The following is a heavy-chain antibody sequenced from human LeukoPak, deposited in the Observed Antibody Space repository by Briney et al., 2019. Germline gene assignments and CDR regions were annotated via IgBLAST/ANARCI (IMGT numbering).Heavy chain of an antibody. CDR3: ARGRNLAL. CDR2: ISYDGSNK. CDR1: GFTFSSYA. V-gene: IGHV3-30-3*01. D-gene: IGHD1-14*01. Sequence: SLRLSCAASGFTFSSYAMHWVRQAPGKGLEWVAVISYDGSNKYYADSVKGRFTISRDNSKNTLYLQMNSLRAEDTAVYYCARGRNLALWGQGTLVTVSS. J-gene: IGHJ4*02.